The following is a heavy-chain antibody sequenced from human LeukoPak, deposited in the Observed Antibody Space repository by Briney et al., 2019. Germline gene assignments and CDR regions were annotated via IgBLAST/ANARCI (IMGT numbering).Heavy chain of an antibody. D-gene: IGHD6-19*01. CDR1: GFAFSNQA. CDR3: AKDARRTDGWYFFDY. Sequence: GGSLRLSCAASGFAFSNQAMGWVRQAPGKGLEWVSVISDSGSITYYADSVKGRFTIPRDNSQNTLFLQMNSLRAEDTAVYYCAKDARRTDGWYFFDYWGQGALVTVSS. CDR2: ISDSGSIT. V-gene: IGHV3-23*01. J-gene: IGHJ4*02.